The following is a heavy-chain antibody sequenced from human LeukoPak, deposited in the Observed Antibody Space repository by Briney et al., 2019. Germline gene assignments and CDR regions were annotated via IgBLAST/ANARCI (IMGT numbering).Heavy chain of an antibody. CDR3: ARTSPTSHFDF. J-gene: IGHJ4*02. CDR1: GFTFTTYW. Sequence: GGSLRLSCVGSGFTFTTYWMHWVRQAPGKGMMWVSRINGDGSNSNYADSVKGRFTISRDNARNTLYLQMNGLRAEDTALYYCARTSPTSHFDFWGQGTLVTVSS. CDR2: INGDGSNS. V-gene: IGHV3-74*01. D-gene: IGHD3-16*01.